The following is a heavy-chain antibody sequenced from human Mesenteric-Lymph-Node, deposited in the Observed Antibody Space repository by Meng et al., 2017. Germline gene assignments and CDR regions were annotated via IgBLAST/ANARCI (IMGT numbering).Heavy chain of an antibody. V-gene: IGHV3-30*03. Sequence: GESLKISCVASGFSLGRFAMQWARQAPGKGLEWVAVVEYDGSGQDYADSVKGRFTISRDNSKNTLYLQMNSLRAEDTAVYYCARDRVDYYGSGSYLNYYYGMDVWGQGTTVTVSS. D-gene: IGHD3-10*01. J-gene: IGHJ6*02. CDR3: ARDRVDYYGSGSYLNYYYGMDV. CDR1: GFSLGRFA. CDR2: VEYDGSGQ.